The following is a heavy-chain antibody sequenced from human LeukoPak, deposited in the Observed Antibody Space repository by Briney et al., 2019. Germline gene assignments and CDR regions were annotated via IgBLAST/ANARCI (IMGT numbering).Heavy chain of an antibody. CDR1: GFTFDDYA. CDR3: AKGNSYDSSGLPFDY. D-gene: IGHD3-22*01. V-gene: IGHV3-9*01. CDR2: ISWNSGSI. Sequence: GGSLRLSCAASGFTFDDYAMHWVRQAPGKGLEWVSGISWNSGSIGYADSVKGRFTISRDNAKNSLYLQMNSLRAEDTALYYCAKGNSYDSSGLPFDYWGQGTLVTVSS. J-gene: IGHJ4*02.